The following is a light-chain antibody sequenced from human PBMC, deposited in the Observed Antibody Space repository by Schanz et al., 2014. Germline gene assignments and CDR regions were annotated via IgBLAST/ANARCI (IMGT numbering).Light chain of an antibody. V-gene: IGLV2-14*01. Sequence: QSALTQPASVSGSPGQSITISCTGTSSDVGGYKYVSWYQQHPGKAPKLLIYDVTKRPSGVSHRFSGSKSGDTASLTISGLQAEDEADYYCSSYTSSSTLEGVFGGGTKLTVL. J-gene: IGLJ3*02. CDR1: SSDVGGYKY. CDR2: DVT. CDR3: SSYTSSSTLEGV.